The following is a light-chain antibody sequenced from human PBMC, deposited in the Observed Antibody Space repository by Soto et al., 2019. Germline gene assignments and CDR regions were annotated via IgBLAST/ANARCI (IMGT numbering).Light chain of an antibody. CDR3: SSYTGISTPPYV. Sequence: QSVLTRPASVSESPGQSITISCTGTSSDIGGYNYVSWYQQHPGKAPKLMIYEVSNRPSGVSNRFSGSKSGNTASLTISGLQAEDEADYYCSSYTGISTPPYVLGTGTKLTVL. CDR1: SSDIGGYNY. V-gene: IGLV2-14*01. J-gene: IGLJ1*01. CDR2: EVS.